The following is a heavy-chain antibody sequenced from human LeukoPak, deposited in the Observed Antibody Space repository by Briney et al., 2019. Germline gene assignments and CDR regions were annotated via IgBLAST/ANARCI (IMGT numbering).Heavy chain of an antibody. CDR2: IKQDGSEK. CDR1: GFTFSSYW. V-gene: IGHV3-7*01. CDR3: AKDHGVAAAGAYYYYYYMDV. D-gene: IGHD6-13*01. Sequence: GGSLRLSCAASGFTFSSYWMSWVRQAPGKGLEWVANIKQDGSEKYYVDSVKGRFTISRDNAKNSLYLQMNSLRAEDTAVYYCAKDHGVAAAGAYYYYYYMDVWGKGTTVTISS. J-gene: IGHJ6*03.